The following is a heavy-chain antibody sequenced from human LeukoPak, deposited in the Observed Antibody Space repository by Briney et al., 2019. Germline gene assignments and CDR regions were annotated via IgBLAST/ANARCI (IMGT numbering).Heavy chain of an antibody. J-gene: IGHJ4*02. CDR3: TTIRGFCGGRSCLGY. D-gene: IGHD2-15*01. CDR2: IKNEVDGGTT. CDR1: GFTFSHAW. V-gene: IGHV3-15*01. Sequence: GGSLRLSCAVSGFTFSHAWMSWVRQAPGRGLEWVGRIKNEVDGGTTDYAAPVKGRFTIARDDSKNTLYLQMNSLKSEDTAVYYCTTIRGFCGGRSCLGYWGQGTLVTVSS.